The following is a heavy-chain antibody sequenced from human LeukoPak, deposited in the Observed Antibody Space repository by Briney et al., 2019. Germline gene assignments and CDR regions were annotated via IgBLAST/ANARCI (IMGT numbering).Heavy chain of an antibody. CDR1: AGSISSNSYY. Sequence: PSETLSLTCTVSAGSISSNSYYWGWIRQPPGKGLEWIGSIYYSGTTYYNPSLQSRVTISVDTSKNQFSLKLSSVTTADTAVYYCARLRYQLLPDYWGQGTLVTVSS. V-gene: IGHV4-39*01. D-gene: IGHD2-2*01. J-gene: IGHJ4*02. CDR3: ARLRYQLLPDY. CDR2: IYYSGTT.